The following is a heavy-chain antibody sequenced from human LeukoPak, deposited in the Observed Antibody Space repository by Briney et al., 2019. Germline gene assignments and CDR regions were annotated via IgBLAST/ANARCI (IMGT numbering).Heavy chain of an antibody. Sequence: GGSLRLSCAASGFTFSDYYVSWIRQAPGKGLEWVSYSSSNSSYTNYADSVKGRFTISRDNAKNSLYLQMNSLRAEDTAVYYCARVRAVAAPFDYWGQGTLVTVSS. CDR3: ARVRAVAAPFDY. CDR1: GFTFSDYY. V-gene: IGHV3-11*06. J-gene: IGHJ4*02. CDR2: SSSNSSYT. D-gene: IGHD6-19*01.